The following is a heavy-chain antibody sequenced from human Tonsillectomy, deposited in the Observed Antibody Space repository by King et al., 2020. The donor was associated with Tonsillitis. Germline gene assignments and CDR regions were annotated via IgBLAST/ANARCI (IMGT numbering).Heavy chain of an antibody. J-gene: IGHJ6*03. V-gene: IGHV3-66*01. Sequence: VQLVESGGGLVQPGGSLRLSCAASEFTVSDNYMNWVRQAPGKGLEWVSVIYSGGSTYYADSVKGRFTFSRDNSKNTLYLQMNDVTAADTAVYYCAGTTPNKRHYYYYMDVWGKGTTVTVSS. CDR2: IYSGGST. D-gene: IGHD4-17*01. CDR1: EFTVSDNY. CDR3: AGTTPNKRHYYYYMDV.